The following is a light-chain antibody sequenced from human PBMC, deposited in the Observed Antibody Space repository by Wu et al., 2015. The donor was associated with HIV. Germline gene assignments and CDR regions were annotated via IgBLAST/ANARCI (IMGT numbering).Light chain of an antibody. J-gene: IGKJ5*01. CDR1: QSVSGT. V-gene: IGKV3D-15*01. CDR3: QQYNNWIT. Sequence: EIVLTQSPATLSFSPGERATLFCRASQSVSGTLAWYQQKLGQAPRLLIYDASDRATGIPDRFSGGGSVTEFTLTITSMQSEDFAVYYCQQYNNWITFGQGTRLEIK. CDR2: DAS.